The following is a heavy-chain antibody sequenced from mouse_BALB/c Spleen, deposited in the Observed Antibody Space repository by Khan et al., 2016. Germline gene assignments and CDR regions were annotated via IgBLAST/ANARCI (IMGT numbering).Heavy chain of an antibody. J-gene: IGHJ4*01. CDR3: ARAWYSMDY. V-gene: IGHV1-9*01. Sequence: QVQLQQPGAELMKPGASVKISCKATGYTFSNYWIEWVKQRPGHGLEWIGDILPGSGYSNSNENFKGKATFTADASSNTAYMQLISLTSEDSAVYFSARAWYSMDYWGQGTSVTVSS. CDR1: GYTFSNYW. CDR2: ILPGSGYS.